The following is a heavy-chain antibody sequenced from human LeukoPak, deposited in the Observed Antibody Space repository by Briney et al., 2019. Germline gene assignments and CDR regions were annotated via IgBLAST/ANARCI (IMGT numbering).Heavy chain of an antibody. V-gene: IGHV3-23*01. CDR1: GFTLSSYA. CDR3: AKDLDLERIWGLGIFDY. Sequence: PGGSLRLSCAASGFTLSSYAMSWVRQAPGKGLEWVSAISGIGGSTYYADSVKGRFTISRDNSKNTLYLQMNSLRAEDTAVYYCAKDLDLERIWGLGIFDYWGQGTLVTVSS. D-gene: IGHD7-27*01. J-gene: IGHJ4*02. CDR2: ISGIGGST.